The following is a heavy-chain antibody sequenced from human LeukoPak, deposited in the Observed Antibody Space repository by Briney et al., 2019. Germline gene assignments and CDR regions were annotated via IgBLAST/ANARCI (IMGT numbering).Heavy chain of an antibody. CDR1: GGSISSSNW. CDR3: AKTHSYGSSWQGYFDY. J-gene: IGHJ4*02. V-gene: IGHV4-4*02. CDR2: IYHSGSI. D-gene: IGHD6-13*01. Sequence: TSETLSLTCAVSGGSISSSNWWSWVRQPPGKGLEWIGEIYHSGSINYNPSLKSRVTISVDKSKNQFSLKLSSVTAADTAVYYCAKTHSYGSSWQGYFDYWGQGTLVTVSS.